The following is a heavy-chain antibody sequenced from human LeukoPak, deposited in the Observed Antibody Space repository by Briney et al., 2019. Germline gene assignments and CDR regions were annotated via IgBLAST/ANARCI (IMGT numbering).Heavy chain of an antibody. CDR3: ARNNGMDV. CDR1: GFTFSGYW. Sequence: GGSLRLTCAASGFTFSGYWMHRVRQVPGRGPEWVANVNRDGSETYYLDSVKGRFTISKDNAKNSLYLQMNSLRAEDTALYHCARNNGMDVWGQGTTVIVSS. CDR2: VNRDGSET. V-gene: IGHV3-7*03. J-gene: IGHJ6*02.